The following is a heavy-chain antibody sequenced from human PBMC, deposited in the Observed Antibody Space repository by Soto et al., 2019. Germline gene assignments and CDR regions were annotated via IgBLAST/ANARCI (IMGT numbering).Heavy chain of an antibody. V-gene: IGHV4-4*01. Sequence: SETLSLTCAVSGGSINSSNWWTWVRQTPGQGLEWIGEIYPSGTTNYNPSLKTRVTTSLANTTNQFSLRLTSVTAADTAVYCCARKGWRFGVVPRGGLATWGQGTLVTVSS. CDR3: ARKGWRFGVVPRGGLAT. CDR1: GGSINSSNW. D-gene: IGHD3-3*01. J-gene: IGHJ5*02. CDR2: IYPSGTT.